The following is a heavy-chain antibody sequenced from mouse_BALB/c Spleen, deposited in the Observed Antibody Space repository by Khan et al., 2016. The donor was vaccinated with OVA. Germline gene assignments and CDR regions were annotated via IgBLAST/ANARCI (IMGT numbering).Heavy chain of an antibody. D-gene: IGHD2-12*01. CDR1: VYTFSTYW. J-gene: IGHJ2*01. CDR2: INPTYGYT. CDR3: TRGIVDY. V-gene: IGHV1-7*01. Sequence: QVQLKQSGAALAKPGASVKMSCKASVYTFSTYWMHWVKQRPGQGLEWIGYINPTYGYTDYNEKFKAKATLTADKSSSTAYMQLSRLTSEDSAVYYCTRGIVDYWGQGTTLTVSS.